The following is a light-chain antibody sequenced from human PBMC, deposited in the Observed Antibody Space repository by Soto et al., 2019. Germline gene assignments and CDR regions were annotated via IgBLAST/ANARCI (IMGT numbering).Light chain of an antibody. V-gene: IGKV3-15*01. CDR2: DAS. Sequence: EIVMTQSPATLSVSPGEGATLSCKASQNVYNNLAWYQQRPGQPPRLLIYDASTRATGISARFSGSGYGTEFTLTISSLQSEDFAVYFCQQCRNWSLTFGGG. CDR3: QQCRNWSLT. J-gene: IGKJ4*01. CDR1: QNVYNN.